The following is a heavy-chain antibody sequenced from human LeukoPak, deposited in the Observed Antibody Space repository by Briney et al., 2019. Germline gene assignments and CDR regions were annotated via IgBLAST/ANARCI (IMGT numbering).Heavy chain of an antibody. CDR3: ARDPMTLVTSRSAVDGNPPEY. D-gene: IGHD4-17*01. V-gene: IGHV3-48*01. J-gene: IGHJ4*02. CDR1: GLTFSSYS. CDR2: ISSSSSTI. Sequence: GGSLRLSCETFGLTFSSYSMNWVRQAPGKGLEWVSYISSSSSTIYYAESVRGRFTISRDNVQSSVYLQMNSLRVEDTAVYYCARDPMTLVTSRSAVDGNPPEYWGLGTLVTVS.